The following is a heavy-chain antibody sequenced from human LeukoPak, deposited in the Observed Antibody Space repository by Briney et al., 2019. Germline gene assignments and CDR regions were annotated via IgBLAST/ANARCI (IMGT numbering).Heavy chain of an antibody. CDR1: GGSISSSNW. CDR2: IYHSGST. D-gene: IGHD6-13*01. Sequence: SGTLSLTCAVSGGSISSSNWWSWVRQPPGKGLEWIGEIYHSGSTNYNPSLKSRVTISVDKSKNQFSLKLSSVTTADTAFYYCARARRYTSSAFDYWGQGTLVTVSS. J-gene: IGHJ4*02. CDR3: ARARRYTSSAFDY. V-gene: IGHV4-4*02.